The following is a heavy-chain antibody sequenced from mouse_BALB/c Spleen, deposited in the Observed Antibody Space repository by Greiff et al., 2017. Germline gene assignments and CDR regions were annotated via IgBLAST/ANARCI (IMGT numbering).Heavy chain of an antibody. CDR3: ARGMDYGSGGLFAY. D-gene: IGHD1-1*01. J-gene: IGHJ3*01. CDR1: GDSITSGY. V-gene: IGHV3-8*02. Sequence: DVKLQESGPSLVKPSQTLSLTCSVTGDSITSGYWNWIRKFPGNKLEYMGYISYSGSTYYNPSLKSRISITRDTSKNQYYLQLNSVTTEDTATYYCARGMDYGSGGLFAYWGQGTLVTVSA. CDR2: ISYSGST.